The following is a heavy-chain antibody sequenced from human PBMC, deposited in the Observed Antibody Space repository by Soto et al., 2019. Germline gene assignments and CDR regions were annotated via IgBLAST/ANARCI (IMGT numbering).Heavy chain of an antibody. CDR3: AKDIRRPVGATKGPCDY. CDR2: ISWNSDNI. V-gene: IGHV3-9*01. J-gene: IGHJ4*02. D-gene: IGHD2-15*01. Sequence: VQLVESGGGLVQPGRSLRLSCAASGFTFDGFAMHWVRQAPGKGLEWVSSISWNSDNIDYADSVKGRFTISRDDAKSTLYLQMNSLRADDTAVYYCAKDIRRPVGATKGPCDYWGQGTLVTVSS. CDR1: GFTFDGFA.